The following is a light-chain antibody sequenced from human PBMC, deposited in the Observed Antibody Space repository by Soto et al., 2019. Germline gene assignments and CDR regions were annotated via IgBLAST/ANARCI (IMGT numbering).Light chain of an antibody. CDR2: GTS. CDR3: QQYGSSPYT. CDR1: QSVTSTF. V-gene: IGKV3-20*01. J-gene: IGKJ2*01. Sequence: EIVLTQSPGTLSLSPGERATLSCRASQSVTSTFLAWFQQRPGQAPRLLIYGTSSRATGTPPRFSGSGSGTDFTLTFSRLEPEDFAVYYCQQYGSSPYTFGQGTKLEI.